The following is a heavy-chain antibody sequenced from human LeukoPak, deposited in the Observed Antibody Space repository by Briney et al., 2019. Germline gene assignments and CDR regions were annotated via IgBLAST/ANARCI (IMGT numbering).Heavy chain of an antibody. CDR2: IYYSGST. CDR3: VRVVTVAARAYSYYMDV. V-gene: IGHV4-59*01. J-gene: IGHJ6*03. D-gene: IGHD6-25*01. Sequence: WETLSLTCSVSGGSIRSYFWSWIRQHPGKGLEWIGKIYYSGSTNYNPSLKSRVTISVDTSKNQFSLKVSSVTAADTAVYYCVRVVTVAARAYSYYMDVWGKGTTVTISS. CDR1: GGSIRSYF.